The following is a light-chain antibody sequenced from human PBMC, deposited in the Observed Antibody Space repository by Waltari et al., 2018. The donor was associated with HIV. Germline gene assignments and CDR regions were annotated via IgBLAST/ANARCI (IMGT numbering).Light chain of an antibody. CDR3: QTWGTGIVV. V-gene: IGLV4-69*01. Sequence: QVVLTQSPSASASLGASVKLTCTLSSGHTNYAIAWHQQQPEKGPRYLMRLSTNGSHTKGDGIPDRFSGSSSVAVRYLTISSLQSEDEADYYCQTWGTGIVVFGGGTKLTVL. J-gene: IGLJ2*01. CDR2: LSTNGSH. CDR1: SGHTNYA.